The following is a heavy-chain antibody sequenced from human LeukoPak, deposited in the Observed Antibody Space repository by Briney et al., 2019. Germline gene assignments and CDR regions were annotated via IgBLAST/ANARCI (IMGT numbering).Heavy chain of an antibody. D-gene: IGHD2-21*02. V-gene: IGHV3-53*01. CDR2: IYSGGST. CDR1: GFTVSSNY. CDR3: ARGGDFACGGDCYSGWFDP. J-gene: IGHJ5*02. Sequence: GGSLRLSCAASGFTVSSNYMSWVRQAPGKGLEWVSVIYSGGSTYYADSVKGRFTISRDNSKNTLYLQMNSLRAEDTAVYYCARGGDFACGGDCYSGWFDPWGQGTLVTVSS.